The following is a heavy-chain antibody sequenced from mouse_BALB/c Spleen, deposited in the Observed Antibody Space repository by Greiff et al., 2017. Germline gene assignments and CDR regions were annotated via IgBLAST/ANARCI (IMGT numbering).Heavy chain of an antibody. CDR2: LWGGGST. D-gene: IGHD2-1*01. CDR3: ARNYPMVHYAMDY. CDR1: GFSLSRYS. J-gene: IGHJ4*01. V-gene: IGHV2-6-4*01. Sequence: VKLMESGPGLVAPSQSLSITCTVSGFSLSRYSVHWVRQPPGKGLEWLGMLWGGGSTDYNSALKSRLSISKDNYKSQVFLKMNSLQTDDTAMYYCARNYPMVHYAMDYWGQGTSVTVSS.